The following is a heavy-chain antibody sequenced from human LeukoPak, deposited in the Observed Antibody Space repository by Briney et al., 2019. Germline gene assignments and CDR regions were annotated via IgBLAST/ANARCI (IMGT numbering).Heavy chain of an antibody. Sequence: SVKVSCKASGGTFSSYAISWVRQAPGQGLEWMGGIIPIFGTANYAQKFQGRVTITADESTSTAYMELSSLRSEDTAVYYCTLFYCTNGVCYKDYYYGMDVWAKGPRSPSP. V-gene: IGHV1-69*13. CDR2: IIPIFGTA. J-gene: IGHJ6*02. D-gene: IGHD2-8*01. CDR3: TLFYCTNGVCYKDYYYGMDV. CDR1: GGTFSSYA.